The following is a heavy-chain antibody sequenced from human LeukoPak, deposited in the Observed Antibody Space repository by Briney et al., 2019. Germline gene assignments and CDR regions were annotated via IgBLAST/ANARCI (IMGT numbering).Heavy chain of an antibody. CDR3: ARKYYYDSTGLYRYYMDV. Sequence: GGSQRLSCAASGFIFSDYAMHWVRQAPGKGLEYISAVSKNGSNTNYVRSVRGRFTISRDNSKNTVYLQLGSLRAEDTAVYYCARKYYYDSTGLYRYYMDVWGKGTTVTVSS. V-gene: IGHV3-64*01. D-gene: IGHD3-22*01. CDR1: GFIFSDYA. CDR2: VSKNGSNT. J-gene: IGHJ6*03.